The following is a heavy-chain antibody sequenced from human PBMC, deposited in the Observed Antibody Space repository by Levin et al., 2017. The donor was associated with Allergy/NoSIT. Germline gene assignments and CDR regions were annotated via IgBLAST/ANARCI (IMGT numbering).Heavy chain of an antibody. D-gene: IGHD4-17*01. CDR1: GFTFSHYW. CDR3: ARDWAYGDFFNWFDP. V-gene: IGHV3-7*04. CDR2: IKQDGSEK. Sequence: RGESLKISCAASGFTFSHYWMSWVRQAPGKGLEWVANIKQDGSEKYYVDSVKGRFTISRDNAKNSLYLQMNSLRAEDTAVYYCARDWAYGDFFNWFDPWGQGTLVTVSS. J-gene: IGHJ5*02.